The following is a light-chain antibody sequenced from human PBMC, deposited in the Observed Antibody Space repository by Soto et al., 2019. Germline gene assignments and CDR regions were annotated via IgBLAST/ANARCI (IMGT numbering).Light chain of an antibody. CDR3: KQSFRTLIT. CDR1: QSISTY. V-gene: IGKV1-39*01. Sequence: DLQMTQSPSSLSASVGDRVTITCRARQSISTYLNWYQQKPGKAPKVLIYAASSLKSGVPSRFSGSGSGTDFTLTINNLQPNDFATYYCKQSFRTLITFGQGKRQEIK. J-gene: IGKJ5*01. CDR2: AAS.